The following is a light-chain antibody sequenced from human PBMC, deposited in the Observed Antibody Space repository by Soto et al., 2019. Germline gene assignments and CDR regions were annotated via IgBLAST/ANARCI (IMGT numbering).Light chain of an antibody. J-gene: IGKJ1*01. V-gene: IGKV3-20*01. CDR3: QQYSSVWT. CDR1: QSFSSNY. CDR2: GAT. Sequence: EIVLTQSPGTLSLSPGERATLSCRASQSFSSNYLAWYQQKPGQAPRILIYGATTRATCIPDRFSGSESGTDFTLTISRLEPEDSAVYYCQQYSSVWTFGQGTKVEI.